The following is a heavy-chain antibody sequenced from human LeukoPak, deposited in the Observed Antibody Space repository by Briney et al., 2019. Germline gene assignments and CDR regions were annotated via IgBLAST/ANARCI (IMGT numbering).Heavy chain of an antibody. D-gene: IGHD1-14*01. CDR3: ARDLPDSLGSSFDY. CDR1: GFTFSSYS. J-gene: IGHJ4*02. Sequence: GGSLRLSCAASGFTFSSYSMNWVRQAPGKGLEWVSSISSSSSYIYYADSVKGRFTISRDNAKNSLYLQMNSLRAEDTAVYYCARDLPDSLGSSFDYWGQGTLVTVSS. V-gene: IGHV3-21*01. CDR2: ISSSSSYI.